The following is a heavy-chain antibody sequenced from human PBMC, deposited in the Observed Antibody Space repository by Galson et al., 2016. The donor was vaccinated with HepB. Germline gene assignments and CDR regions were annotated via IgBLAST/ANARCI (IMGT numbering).Heavy chain of an antibody. CDR3: VNPVPSDSNILNGYLFH. Sequence: SLRLSCAASGFTFTMYTMNWVRQAPGKGLEWVSAITSTGGSTYYAESVKGRFSISRDNSKNTLYLQMNSLRAEDTAIYHCVNPVPSDSNILNGYLFHWGQGTLVTVSS. J-gene: IGHJ4*02. V-gene: IGHV3-23*01. CDR1: GFTFTMYT. CDR2: ITSTGGST. D-gene: IGHD3-9*01.